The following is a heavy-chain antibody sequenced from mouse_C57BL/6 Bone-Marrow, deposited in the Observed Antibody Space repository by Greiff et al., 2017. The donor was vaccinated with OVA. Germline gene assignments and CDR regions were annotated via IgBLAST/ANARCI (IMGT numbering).Heavy chain of an antibody. CDR2: IDPEDGDT. CDR1: GFTIKDYY. D-gene: IGHD4-1*01. CDR3: ASPTGPYYAMDY. Sequence: VQLQQSGAELVKPGASVKLSCTASGFTIKDYYMHWVKQRTEQGLEWIGRIDPEDGDTKYAPKFQGKATIPADTPSNTAYLQLSSLTSEDTAVDSRASPTGPYYAMDYWGQGTSVTVSS. V-gene: IGHV14-2*01. J-gene: IGHJ4*01.